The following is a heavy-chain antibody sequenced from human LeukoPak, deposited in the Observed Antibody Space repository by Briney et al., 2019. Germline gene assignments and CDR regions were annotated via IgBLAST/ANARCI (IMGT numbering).Heavy chain of an antibody. CDR3: ATGLPGDYDYNCFDS. D-gene: IGHD5-12*01. V-gene: IGHV4-4*07. CDR1: GGSISSNY. J-gene: IGHJ4*02. CDR2: IHATGNT. Sequence: SETLSLTCTVSGGSISSNYWSWIRQPAGKGLEWTGRIHATGNTRSNPSLKSRITMSIDTSKNQFSLELSSVTAADTAVYFCATGLPGDYDYNCFDSWGQGTLVTVSS.